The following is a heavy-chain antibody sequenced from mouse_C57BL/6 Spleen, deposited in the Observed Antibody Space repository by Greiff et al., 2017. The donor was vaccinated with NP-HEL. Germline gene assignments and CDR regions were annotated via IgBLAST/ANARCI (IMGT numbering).Heavy chain of an antibody. CDR2: INYDGSST. Sequence: EVQVVESEGGLVQPGSSMKLSCTASGFTFSDYYMAWVRQVPEKGLEWVANINYDGSSTYYLDSLKSRFIISRDNAKNILYLQMSSLKSEDTATYYCARDLLRTYWYFDVWGTGTTVTVSS. CDR3: ARDLLRTYWYFDV. D-gene: IGHD1-1*01. CDR1: GFTFSDYY. V-gene: IGHV5-16*01. J-gene: IGHJ1*03.